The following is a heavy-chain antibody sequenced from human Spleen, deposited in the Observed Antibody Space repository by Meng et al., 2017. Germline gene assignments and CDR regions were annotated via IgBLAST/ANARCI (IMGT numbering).Heavy chain of an antibody. J-gene: IGHJ4*02. Sequence: HESTPRPVQLALFLPLPRAIPRDSVSRDSVACNWFRRIPSRGRELLGRTDYMYKWYNDYAVSVKSRLTITPDTSNNQFSLQLNSVTPEDKAVYYCAKNSSIAASYVFDYWGQGTLVTVSS. CDR3: AKNSSIAASYVFDY. CDR1: RDSVSRDSVA. CDR2: TDYMYKWYN. V-gene: IGHV6-1*01. D-gene: IGHD6-6*01.